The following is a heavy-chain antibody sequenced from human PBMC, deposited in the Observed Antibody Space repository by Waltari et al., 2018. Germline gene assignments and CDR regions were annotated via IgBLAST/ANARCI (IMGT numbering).Heavy chain of an antibody. D-gene: IGHD5-12*01. J-gene: IGHJ5*02. CDR1: GFTFSSYA. Sequence: EVQLLESGGGLVQPGGSLRLSCAASGFTFSSYAMSWVRQAPGKGLEWVSVIYSGGSTYYADSVKGRFTISRDNSKNTLYLQMNSLRAEDTAVYYCAKDRLVLDPWGQGTLVTVSS. V-gene: IGHV3-23*03. CDR2: IYSGGST. CDR3: AKDRLVLDP.